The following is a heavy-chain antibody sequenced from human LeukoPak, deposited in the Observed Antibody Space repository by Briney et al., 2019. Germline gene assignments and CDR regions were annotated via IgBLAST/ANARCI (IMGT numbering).Heavy chain of an antibody. D-gene: IGHD2-15*01. J-gene: IGHJ4*02. CDR1: GFTFINYG. CDR3: VKGTAEYCTGVTCYEFDS. CDR2: ISASGGTT. Sequence: PGGSLRLSCAASGFTFINYGMTWVRQAPGKGLEWVAGISASGGTTYYADSVKGRFTISRDNSKNTVHLQMNSLRVDDTAVYYCVKGTAEYCTGVTCYEFDSWGQGTLVAVSS. V-gene: IGHV3-23*01.